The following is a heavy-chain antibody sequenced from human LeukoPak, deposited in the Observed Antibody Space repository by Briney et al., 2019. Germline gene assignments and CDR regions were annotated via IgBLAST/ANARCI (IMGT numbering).Heavy chain of an antibody. Sequence: SVKVSCKASGYTFNNHYMYWVRQAPGQGLEWMGGIIPIFGTANYAQKFQGRVTITADESTSTAYMELSSLRSEDTAVYYCARQALPGYSSSWYWYFDYWGQGTLVTVSS. CDR2: IIPIFGTA. V-gene: IGHV1-69*13. CDR1: GYTFNNHY. CDR3: ARQALPGYSSSWYWYFDY. D-gene: IGHD6-13*01. J-gene: IGHJ4*02.